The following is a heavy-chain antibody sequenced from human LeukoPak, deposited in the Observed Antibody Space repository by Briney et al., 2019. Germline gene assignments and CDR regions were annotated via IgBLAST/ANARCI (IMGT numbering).Heavy chain of an antibody. D-gene: IGHD6-19*01. J-gene: IGHJ5*02. CDR2: ISYDGSNK. V-gene: IGHV3-30*18. CDR3: AKDLGRRDSCGPFDP. CDR1: GFTFSSYG. Sequence: GRSLRLSCAASGFTFSSYGMQWVRQAPGKGLEWVAAISYDGSNKYYADSVKGRFTISRDNSKNTLYLQMNSLRAEDTAVYYCAKDLGRRDSCGPFDPWGQGTLVTVSS.